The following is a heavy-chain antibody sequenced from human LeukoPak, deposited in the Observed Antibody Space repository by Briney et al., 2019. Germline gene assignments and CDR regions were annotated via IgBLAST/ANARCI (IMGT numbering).Heavy chain of an antibody. CDR2: IYHSGST. V-gene: IGHV4-38-2*01. CDR3: ATNWGGGYFDY. CDR1: GYSISSGYY. D-gene: IGHD7-27*01. J-gene: IGHJ4*02. Sequence: SETLSLTCAVSGYSISSGYYWGWIRQPPGKGLEWIGSIYHSGSTYYNPSLKSRVTISVDTSKNQFSLKLSFVTAADTAVYYCATNWGGGYFDYWGQGTLVTVSS.